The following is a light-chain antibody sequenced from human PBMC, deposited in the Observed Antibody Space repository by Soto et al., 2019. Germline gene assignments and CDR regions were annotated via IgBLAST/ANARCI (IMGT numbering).Light chain of an antibody. V-gene: IGKV1-39*01. J-gene: IGKJ1*01. CDR3: QQSYSTPPT. Sequence: DFQRTRSPASLSASVGVRVTISCRASQSIGRNLNWYQQKPGKAPTLLMFTSSNLQSGVPSRFSGIGSGTDFILTISILQPEDFATYYCQQSYSTPPTVGQGTKVDIK. CDR2: TSS. CDR1: QSIGRN.